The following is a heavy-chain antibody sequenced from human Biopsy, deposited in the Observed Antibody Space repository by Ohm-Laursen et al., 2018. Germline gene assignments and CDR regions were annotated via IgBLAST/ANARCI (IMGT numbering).Heavy chain of an antibody. CDR1: GGSISSDY. Sequence: SETLSLTCTVSGGSISSDYWSWIRQTPGKGLEWIGYIYNSGSTNYNPSLKSRVTISVDTSKNQFSLRLNSVTAADTAVYYCARATNSTGWPYYYFYGMDVWGQGTTVTVSS. J-gene: IGHJ6*02. CDR2: IYNSGST. CDR3: ARATNSTGWPYYYFYGMDV. V-gene: IGHV4-59*01. D-gene: IGHD2/OR15-2a*01.